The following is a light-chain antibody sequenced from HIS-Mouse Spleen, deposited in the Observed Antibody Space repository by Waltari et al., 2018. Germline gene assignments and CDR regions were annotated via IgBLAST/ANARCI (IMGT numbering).Light chain of an antibody. CDR3: QQYGSSPPALT. J-gene: IGKJ4*01. CDR1: QSVSSSY. Sequence: EIVLTQSPGTLSLSPGERATLSCRASQSVSSSYLAWYQQKPGQAPRLLIYGASSRATGIPDRCSGSGSGTDFTLTISRLEPEDFAVYYCQQYGSSPPALTFGGGTKVEIK. V-gene: IGKV3-20*01. CDR2: GAS.